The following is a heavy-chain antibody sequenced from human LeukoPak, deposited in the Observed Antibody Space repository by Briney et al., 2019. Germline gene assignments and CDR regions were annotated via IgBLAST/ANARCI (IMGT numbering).Heavy chain of an antibody. Sequence: GESLKISCKGSGYSFTSYWIGWVRQLPGKGLEWMGIIYPGDSDTRYSPSFQGQVTSSADKSISTAYLQWSSLKASDTAMYYCARQAAPITYYYDSSGYQDYWGQGTLVTVSS. V-gene: IGHV5-51*01. J-gene: IGHJ4*02. D-gene: IGHD3-22*01. CDR1: GYSFTSYW. CDR2: IYPGDSDT. CDR3: ARQAAPITYYYDSSGYQDY.